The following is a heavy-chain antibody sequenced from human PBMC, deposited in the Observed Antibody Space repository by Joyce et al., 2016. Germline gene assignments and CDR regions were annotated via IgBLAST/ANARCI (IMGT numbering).Heavy chain of an antibody. J-gene: IGHJ4*02. CDR3: TTDPRY. V-gene: IGHV3-15*01. Sequence: VQLVESGGGLVQPGESLRLSCGVSGLTLRNTWMSWVRQAPGKGLEWIGRIKSKNDGGTLDYIETVKVRFTLSRDDSTNTVYLQMDSLKIEDTAMYYCTTDPRYWGRGTLVTVSS. CDR2: IKSKNDGGTL. CDR1: GLTLRNTW.